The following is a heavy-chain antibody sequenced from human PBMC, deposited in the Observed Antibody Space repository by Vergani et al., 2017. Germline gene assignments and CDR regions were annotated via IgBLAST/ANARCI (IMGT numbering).Heavy chain of an antibody. CDR3: ASRTTMVREVLEIAGYYFDY. CDR1: GGSISSSSYY. D-gene: IGHD3-10*01. J-gene: IGHJ4*02. CDR2: IYYSGST. Sequence: QLQLQESGPGLVKPSETLSLTCTVSGGSISSSSYYWGWIRQPPGKGLEWIGSIYYSGSTYYNPSLTSRVTISVATSKNQFSLKLSSVTAADTAVYYCASRTTMVREVLEIAGYYFDYWGEGTLVTVSS. V-gene: IGHV4-39*01.